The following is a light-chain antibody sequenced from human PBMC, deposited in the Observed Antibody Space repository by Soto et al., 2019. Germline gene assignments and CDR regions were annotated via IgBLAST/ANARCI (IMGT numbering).Light chain of an antibody. V-gene: IGKV3-20*01. CDR3: QQYGYSPPWT. J-gene: IGKJ1*01. CDR2: DAS. Sequence: EIVLTQSPATLSLSPGERATLSCRASQSISSTYFAWYHQRPGQAPRLLIYDASTRATGIPDRFSGTGSGTDFTLTISGLEPEDLGVYFCQQYGYSPPWTFGQGTKVEI. CDR1: QSISSTY.